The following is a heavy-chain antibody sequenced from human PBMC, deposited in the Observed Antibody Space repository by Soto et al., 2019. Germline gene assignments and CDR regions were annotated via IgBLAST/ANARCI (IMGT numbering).Heavy chain of an antibody. CDR2: VYYSGST. V-gene: IGHV4-59*01. D-gene: IGHD6-6*01. Sequence: SETLSLTCTVSGGSISSYYWSWCRQPPGTGLEWIGYVYYSGSTNYNPSLKSRVTISVDTSKNQFSLKLSSVTAADTAVYYCARDGRAALRHHNWFDTWGQGTLVTVSS. CDR1: GGSISSYY. CDR3: ARDGRAALRHHNWFDT. J-gene: IGHJ5*02.